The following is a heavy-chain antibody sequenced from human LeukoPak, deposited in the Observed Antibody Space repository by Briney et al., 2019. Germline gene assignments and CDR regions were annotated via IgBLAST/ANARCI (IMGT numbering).Heavy chain of an antibody. CDR1: GYSISNGYH. CDR3: ARDSGYDPGWFDP. J-gene: IGHJ5*02. V-gene: IGHV4-38-2*02. D-gene: IGHD3-10*01. Sequence: PSETLSLTCAVSGYSISNGYHWGWIRQPPEKGLEWIGSINHSGGTYYNPSLKSRVTISVDTSKNQFSLKLNSVTAADTAVYYCARDSGYDPGWFDPWGQGTLVTVSS. CDR2: INHSGGT.